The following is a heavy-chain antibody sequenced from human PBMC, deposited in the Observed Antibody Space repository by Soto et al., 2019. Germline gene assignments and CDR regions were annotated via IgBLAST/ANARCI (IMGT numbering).Heavy chain of an antibody. CDR2: IFHGGST. CDR3: ARPHYDSNTFYYYFNY. J-gene: IGHJ4*02. D-gene: IGHD3-22*01. Sequence: SETLSLTCAVYGGSFSGYYWSWIRQPPGKGLEWIGEIFHGGSTNYSPSLKSRVTISVDTSKNQVSLELSSVTAADTAVYYCARPHYDSNTFYYYFNYWGQGTLVTVSS. V-gene: IGHV4-34*12. CDR1: GGSFSGYY.